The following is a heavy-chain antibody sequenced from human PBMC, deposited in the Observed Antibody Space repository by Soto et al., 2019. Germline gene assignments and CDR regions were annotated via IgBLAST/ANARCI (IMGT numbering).Heavy chain of an antibody. V-gene: IGHV3-74*01. Sequence: LRLSCAASGFIFKMYWMHWVRQSPGKGLVWISRIYNDGTYSDYADSVRGRFTISRDNVNDTLYLQMNNLRAEDSGLYYCTRGPRPISTGTGAYWGQGTQVTVSS. CDR3: TRGPRPISTGTGAY. CDR1: GFIFKMYW. CDR2: IYNDGTYS. D-gene: IGHD3-10*01. J-gene: IGHJ4*02.